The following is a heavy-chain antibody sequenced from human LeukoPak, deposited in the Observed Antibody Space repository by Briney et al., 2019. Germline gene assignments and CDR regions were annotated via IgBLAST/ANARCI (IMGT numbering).Heavy chain of an antibody. Sequence: GGSLRLSCAASGFTFSGHVMSWVRQAPGKGLEWLSCISGSGSPSYYADSVKGRFTLSRDNAKNSLYLQMHSLRAEDTAIYYCARGFRDTAMFVGFWGKGTLVTVSS. J-gene: IGHJ4*02. V-gene: IGHV3-48*03. CDR1: GFTFSGHV. D-gene: IGHD5-18*01. CDR2: ISGSGSPS. CDR3: ARGFRDTAMFVGF.